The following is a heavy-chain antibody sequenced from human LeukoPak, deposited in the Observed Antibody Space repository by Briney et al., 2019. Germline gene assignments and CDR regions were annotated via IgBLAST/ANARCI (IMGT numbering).Heavy chain of an antibody. CDR1: GFTFSTYA. CDR3: AKDGMYGDYGDY. Sequence: PGGSLRLSCEASGFTFSTYAMHWVRQAPGKGLEWVALISHDGSDKNYADSVKGRFTISRDNSNSTLYLQMDSLRAEDTAVYYCAKDGMYGDYGDYWGQGTLVTVSS. V-gene: IGHV3-30*18. CDR2: ISHDGSDK. J-gene: IGHJ4*02. D-gene: IGHD4-17*01.